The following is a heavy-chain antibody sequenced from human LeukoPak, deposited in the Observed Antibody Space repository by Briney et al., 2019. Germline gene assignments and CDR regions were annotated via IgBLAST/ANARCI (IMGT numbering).Heavy chain of an antibody. CDR1: GFAFSTYA. CDR2: ISGSGSST. V-gene: IGHV3-23*01. Sequence: GGSLRLSRAASGFAFSTYAMSWVRQAPGKGLEWVSTISGSGSSTYYADSVKGRFTISRDNSKNTLYLQMNSLRAEDTAVYYCALLPSVDFWVQGTLVTVSS. J-gene: IGHJ4*02. CDR3: ALLPSVDF.